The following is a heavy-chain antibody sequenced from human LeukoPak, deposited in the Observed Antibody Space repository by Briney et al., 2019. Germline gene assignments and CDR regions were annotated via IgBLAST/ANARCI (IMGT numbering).Heavy chain of an antibody. CDR1: GGAISSYY. CDR2: IYYSGST. V-gene: IGHV4-59*01. Sequence: PSETLSLTCTVSGGAISSYYWSWIRQPPGKGLEWIGYIYYSGSTNYNPSLKSRVTISVDTSKNQFSLKLSSVTAADTAVYYCARWASQQLVRGKGAFDIWAKGQWSPSLQ. CDR3: ARWASQQLVRGKGAFDI. J-gene: IGHJ3*02. D-gene: IGHD6-13*01.